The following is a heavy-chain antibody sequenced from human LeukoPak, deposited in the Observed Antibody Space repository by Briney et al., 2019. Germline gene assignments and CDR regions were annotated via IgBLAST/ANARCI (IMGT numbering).Heavy chain of an antibody. Sequence: ASVKVSCKASGYTFTSYYMHWVRQAPGQGLEGMGIINPHGGSTSYAKKFQGRVTMHRDTSTSPVYMELSSLRSEDTAVYYCARASTPGYDSSGYFDYWGQGTLVPVSP. J-gene: IGHJ4*02. V-gene: IGHV1-46*01. CDR3: ARASTPGYDSSGYFDY. D-gene: IGHD3-22*01. CDR1: GYTFTSYY. CDR2: INPHGGST.